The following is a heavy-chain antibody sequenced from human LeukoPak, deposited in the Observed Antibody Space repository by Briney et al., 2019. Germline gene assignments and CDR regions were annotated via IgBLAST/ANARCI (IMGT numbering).Heavy chain of an antibody. V-gene: IGHV1-46*01. J-gene: IGHJ4*02. CDR3: ATGGHVRVYDSSAYYGHY. D-gene: IGHD3-22*01. CDR2: INPNRGST. CDR1: GYTFTSYG. Sequence: ASVKVSCKASGYTFTSYGISWVRQAPGQGLEWMGIINPNRGSTSYAQKFQGRVTMTRDMSTSTVYMELSSLRSEDTAVYYCATGGHVRVYDSSAYYGHYWGQGTLVTVSS.